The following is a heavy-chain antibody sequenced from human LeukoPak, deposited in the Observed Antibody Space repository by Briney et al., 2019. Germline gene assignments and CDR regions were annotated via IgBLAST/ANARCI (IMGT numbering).Heavy chain of an antibody. CDR2: IYYSGST. CDR3: ARDRKVVVAATLKYYYYYGMDV. J-gene: IGHJ6*02. V-gene: IGHV4-59*12. CDR1: GGSISSYY. D-gene: IGHD2-15*01. Sequence: SETLSLTCTVSGGSISSYYWSWIRQPPGKGLEWIGYIYYSGSTNYNPSLKSRVTISVDTSKNQFSLKLSSVTAADTAVYYCARDRKVVVAATLKYYYYYGMDVWGQGTTVTVSS.